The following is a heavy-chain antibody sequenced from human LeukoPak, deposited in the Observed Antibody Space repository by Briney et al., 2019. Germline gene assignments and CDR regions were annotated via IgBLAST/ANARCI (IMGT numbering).Heavy chain of an antibody. CDR2: ISYDGSNK. J-gene: IGHJ4*02. Sequence: GGSLRLPCAASGFTFSSYAMHWVRQAPGKGLEWVAVISYDGSNKYYADSVKGRFTISRDNSKNTLYLQMNSLRAEDTAVYYCARGIYSNGNMNDYWGQGTLVTVSS. V-gene: IGHV3-30*04. CDR3: ARGIYSNGNMNDY. D-gene: IGHD4-11*01. CDR1: GFTFSSYA.